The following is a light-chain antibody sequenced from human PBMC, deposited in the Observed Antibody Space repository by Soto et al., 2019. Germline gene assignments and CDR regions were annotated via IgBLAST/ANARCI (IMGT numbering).Light chain of an antibody. CDR1: QDISDS. Sequence: DIQMTQSPSSLSASVGDRVTVTCQASQDISDSLNWYQQKPGKAPKLLIYDASNLETGVPSRFSGSGSVTDFTFPISSLKPEDVATYYCQQYDNLPRTFGQGTKLEIK. J-gene: IGKJ2*01. CDR3: QQYDNLPRT. V-gene: IGKV1-33*01. CDR2: DAS.